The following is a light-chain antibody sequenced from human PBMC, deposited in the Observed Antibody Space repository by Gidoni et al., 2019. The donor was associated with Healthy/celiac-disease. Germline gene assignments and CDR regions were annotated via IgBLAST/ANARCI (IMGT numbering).Light chain of an antibody. CDR2: DAS. J-gene: IGKJ4*01. CDR1: QSVSSY. V-gene: IGKV3-11*01. CDR3: QQRSNGLT. Sequence: EIVFTQSPATLSLSPGERATLSCRASQSVSSYLAWYQPKPGQAPRLLIYDASNRATGIPARFSGSGSGTDFTLTISSLETEDFAGYYCQQRSNGLTFGGGTKVEIK.